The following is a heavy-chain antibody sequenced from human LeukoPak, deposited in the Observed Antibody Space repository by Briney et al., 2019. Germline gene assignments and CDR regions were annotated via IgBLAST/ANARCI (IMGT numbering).Heavy chain of an antibody. D-gene: IGHD2-15*01. CDR2: INPSRGGT. V-gene: IGHV1-2*06. Sequence: GASVKVSCKPSGYTFTGEYMHWVRQAPGQGLELMGRINPSRGGTNYAPRFQGSVTLTRATSISTAYMELSRLRSDDTAVYYCAREADNSDYSLDNWGEGTLVTVSS. J-gene: IGHJ4*02. CDR1: GYTFTGEY. CDR3: AREADNSDYSLDN.